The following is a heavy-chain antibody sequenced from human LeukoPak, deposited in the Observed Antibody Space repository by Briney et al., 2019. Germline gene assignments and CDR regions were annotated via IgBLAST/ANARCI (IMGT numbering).Heavy chain of an antibody. J-gene: IGHJ6*02. D-gene: IGHD6-13*01. CDR3: ARVGIAAAGTVSYYYYYGMDV. CDR2: IKQDGSEK. CDR1: GFTFSSYW. V-gene: IGHV3-7*01. Sequence: GGSLRLSCAASGFTFSSYWMSWVRQAPGKGLEWVANIKQDGSEKYYVDSVKGRFTISRDNAKNSLYLQMNSLRAEDTAVYYCARVGIAAAGTVSYYYYYGMDVWGQGTTVTVSS.